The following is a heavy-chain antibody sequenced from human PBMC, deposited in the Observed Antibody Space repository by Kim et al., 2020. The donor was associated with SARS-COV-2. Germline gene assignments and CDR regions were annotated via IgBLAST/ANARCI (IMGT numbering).Heavy chain of an antibody. J-gene: IGHJ4*02. CDR3: ARRYGDYPVDY. CDR2: IYYSGST. Sequence: SETLSLTCTVSGGSISSSSYYWGWIRQPPGKGLEWIGSIYYSGSTYYNPSLKSRVTISVDTSKNQFSLKLSSVTAADTAVYYCARRYGDYPVDYWGQGTLVTVSS. V-gene: IGHV4-39*01. CDR1: GGSISSSSYY. D-gene: IGHD4-17*01.